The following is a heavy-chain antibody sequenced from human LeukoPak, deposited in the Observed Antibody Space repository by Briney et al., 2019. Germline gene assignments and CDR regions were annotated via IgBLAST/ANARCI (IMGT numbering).Heavy chain of an antibody. Sequence: SVKVSCKASGGTFSSYAISWVRQAPGQGLEWMGGIIPIFGTANYAQKFQGRVTITADESTSTAYMELSNKARDYYYYYMDVWGKGTTVTVSS. CDR2: IIPIFGTA. CDR1: GGTFSSYA. V-gene: IGHV1-69*13. CDR3: V. J-gene: IGHJ6*03.